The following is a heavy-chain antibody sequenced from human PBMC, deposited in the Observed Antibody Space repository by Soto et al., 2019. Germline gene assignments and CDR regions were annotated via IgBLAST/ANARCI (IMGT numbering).Heavy chain of an antibody. J-gene: IGHJ6*02. Sequence: PGGSLRLSCAASGFTFSSYSMNWVRQAPGKGLEWVSYISSSSSTIYYADSVKGRFTISRDNAKNSLYLQMNSLRDEDTAVYYCARSAPDYYYYGMDVWGQGTTVTVSS. CDR2: ISSSSSTI. V-gene: IGHV3-48*02. CDR1: GFTFSSYS. CDR3: ARSAPDYYYYGMDV.